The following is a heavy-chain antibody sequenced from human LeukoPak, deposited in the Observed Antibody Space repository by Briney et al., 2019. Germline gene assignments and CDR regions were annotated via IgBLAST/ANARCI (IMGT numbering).Heavy chain of an antibody. CDR1: GFPFSSYG. D-gene: IGHD6-19*01. Sequence: GGSLRLSCAASGFPFSSYGMHWVRQAPGKGLEWVARLVYDARSDYANSVKGRYSISRDDSKNTLFLDMSNLRVEDTALYYCARDLSAAFDFWGQGVLATVSS. CDR2: LVYDARS. V-gene: IGHV3-33*01. CDR3: ARDLSAAFDF. J-gene: IGHJ4*02.